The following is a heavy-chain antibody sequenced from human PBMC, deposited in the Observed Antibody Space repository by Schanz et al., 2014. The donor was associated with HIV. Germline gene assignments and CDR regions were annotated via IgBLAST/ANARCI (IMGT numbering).Heavy chain of an antibody. CDR1: GFTFSSHG. CDR2: ISYDGSNR. V-gene: IGHV3-30*18. D-gene: IGHD1-1*01. CDR3: AKRRDSGYAYFDY. J-gene: IGHJ4*02. Sequence: QVQLVESGGGVVQPGRSLRLSCAASGFTFSSHGMNWVRQAPGKGLAWVALISYDGSNRYYSDSVKGRFTISRDNSNNTLYLQMNSLTVDDTAVYYCAKRRDSGYAYFDYWGQGTLVTVSS.